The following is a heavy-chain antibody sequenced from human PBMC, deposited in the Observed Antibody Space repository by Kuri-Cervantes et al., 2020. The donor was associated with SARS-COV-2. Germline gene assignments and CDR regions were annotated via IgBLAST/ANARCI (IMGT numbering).Heavy chain of an antibody. J-gene: IGHJ6*02. CDR1: GFTFSSYW. Sequence: LSLTCAASGFTFSSYWMHWVRQAPGKGLVWVSRINSDGSSTSYADSVKGRFTISRDNAKNTLYLQMNSLRAEGTAVYYCARDPVTPGYYYYYGMDVWGQGTTVTVSS. V-gene: IGHV3-74*01. CDR3: ARDPVTPGYYYYYGMDV. D-gene: IGHD4-23*01. CDR2: INSDGSST.